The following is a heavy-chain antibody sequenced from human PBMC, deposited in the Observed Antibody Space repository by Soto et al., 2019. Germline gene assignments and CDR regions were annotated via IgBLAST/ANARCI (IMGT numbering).Heavy chain of an antibody. V-gene: IGHV3-64D*06. CDR3: VKPQGYYYGMDV. CDR1: GFTFSSYA. Sequence: GSLRLSCSASGFTFSSYAMHWVRQAPGKGLEYVSAISSNGGSTYYADSVKGRFTISRDNSKNTLYLQMSSLRAEDTAVYYCVKPQGYYYGMDVWGQGTTVTVSS. J-gene: IGHJ6*02. CDR2: ISSNGGST.